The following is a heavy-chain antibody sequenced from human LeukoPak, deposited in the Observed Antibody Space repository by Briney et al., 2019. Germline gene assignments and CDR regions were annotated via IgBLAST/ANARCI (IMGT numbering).Heavy chain of an antibody. CDR3: AKGRTEGGTLALDY. J-gene: IGHJ4*02. CDR1: GFTFSSYG. Sequence: GGSLRLSCAASGFTFSSYGMSWVRQAPGKGLEWVSGISGSGGNTYYTDSVRGRLSISRDNSKNTLYLQVNSLRAEDTAVYYCAKGRTEGGTLALDYWGQGTLVTVSS. V-gene: IGHV3-23*01. CDR2: ISGSGGNT. D-gene: IGHD6-19*01.